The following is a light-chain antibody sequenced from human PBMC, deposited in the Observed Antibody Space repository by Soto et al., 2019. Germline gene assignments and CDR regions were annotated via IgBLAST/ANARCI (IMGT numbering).Light chain of an antibody. J-gene: IGKJ5*01. CDR2: GAS. CDR3: RQAKSFPVS. V-gene: IGKV1-39*01. CDR1: RTINTY. Sequence: DVRMTQSPSSLSASVGDTITITCRASRTINTYLNWFQQKPGEPPRLLIYGASTLHDGVPLRFSGSGSGTEFTLSITSLQPEDFATYYCRQAKSFPVSFGQGTRLEIK.